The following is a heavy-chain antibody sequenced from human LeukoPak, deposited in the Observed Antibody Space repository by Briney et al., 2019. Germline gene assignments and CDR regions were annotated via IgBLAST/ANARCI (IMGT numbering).Heavy chain of an antibody. D-gene: IGHD3-10*01. CDR1: GGSISSSSYY. V-gene: IGHV4-39*07. Sequence: PSETLSLTCTVSGGSISSSSYYWGWIRQPPGKGLEWIGRIYTSGSTNYNPSLKSRVTMSVDTSKNQFSLKLSSVTAADTAVYYCACYGSGSYHDYWGQGTLVTVSS. CDR3: ACYGSGSYHDY. J-gene: IGHJ4*02. CDR2: IYTSGST.